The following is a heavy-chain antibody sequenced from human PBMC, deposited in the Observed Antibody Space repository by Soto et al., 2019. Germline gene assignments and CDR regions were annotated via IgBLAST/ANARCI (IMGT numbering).Heavy chain of an antibody. CDR2: ISSSGDTI. Sequence: EVQLAESGGGLVQPGGSLRLSCAASGFTFSIFSMNWVRQAPGRGLEWVSYISSSGDTIHYADSVKGRFTISRDNAKNSLYLQMDSLRAEDTAVYYCARDIAVDLDYWGQGTLVTVSS. J-gene: IGHJ4*02. D-gene: IGHD6-19*01. CDR3: ARDIAVDLDY. CDR1: GFTFSIFS. V-gene: IGHV3-48*01.